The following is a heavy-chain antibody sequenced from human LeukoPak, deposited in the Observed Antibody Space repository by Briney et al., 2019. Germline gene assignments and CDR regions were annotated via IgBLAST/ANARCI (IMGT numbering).Heavy chain of an antibody. J-gene: IGHJ6*03. Sequence: GGSLRLSCAASGFTFSNYIMNWVRQAPGKGLEWVSSISSRSSHIYYADSVKGRSTISRDNAKNSLYLQMNSLRAEDTAVYYCAREVGEHSPYYYYYMDVWGKGTTVTVSS. D-gene: IGHD3-16*01. CDR2: ISSRSSHI. CDR1: GFTFSNYI. CDR3: AREVGEHSPYYYYYMDV. V-gene: IGHV3-21*01.